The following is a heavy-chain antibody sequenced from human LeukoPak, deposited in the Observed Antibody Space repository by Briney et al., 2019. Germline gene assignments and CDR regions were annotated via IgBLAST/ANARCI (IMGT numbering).Heavy chain of an antibody. CDR1: DTPFGSYG. V-gene: IGHV3-64*01. J-gene: IGHJ4*02. CDR3: ARIASGPWFGVDY. Sequence: PGRPLRFSGTALDTPFGSYGMHWGRQAPGKGLKYCSAISINGGGTDYANSVKGRFTQARDHSKTAVYHQTGSLRPEDLAVYYSARIASGPWFGVDYWGQGTRVRV. CDR2: ISINGGGT. D-gene: IGHD3-10*01.